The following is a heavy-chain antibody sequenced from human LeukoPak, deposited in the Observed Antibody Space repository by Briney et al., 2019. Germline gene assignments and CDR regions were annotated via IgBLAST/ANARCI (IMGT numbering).Heavy chain of an antibody. V-gene: IGHV3-23*01. Sequence: GGSLRLSCAASGFTFNDARMSWVRQAPGKGLEWVSHISGSDGNTNYADSVKDRFTISRDNSKNTLYLQMNSLRAEDTAVYYCAKGISGSYSPVFDYWGQGTLVTVSS. D-gene: IGHD1-26*01. CDR1: GFTFNDAR. J-gene: IGHJ4*02. CDR3: AKGISGSYSPVFDY. CDR2: ISGSDGNT.